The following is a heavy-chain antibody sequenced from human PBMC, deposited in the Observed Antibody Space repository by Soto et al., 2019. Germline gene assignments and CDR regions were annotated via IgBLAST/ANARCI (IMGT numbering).Heavy chain of an antibody. V-gene: IGHV1-69*02. CDR1: GGTFSTYT. CDR2: IIPLFGLP. J-gene: IGHJ4*02. CDR3: AFDVKTGLVYFDY. D-gene: IGHD3-16*01. Sequence: QVQLVQSGAEVKKPGSSVKVSCKASGGTFSTYTISWVRQAPGQGLEWMGSIIPLFGLPNHAQKFQGRVTISADKSTDTSYVEMSRLRPEETVLYYCAFDVKTGLVYFDYCGQGTLVTVSS.